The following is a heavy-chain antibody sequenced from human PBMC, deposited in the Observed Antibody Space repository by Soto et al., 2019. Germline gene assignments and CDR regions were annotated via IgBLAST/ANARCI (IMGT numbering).Heavy chain of an antibody. CDR1: AGTPSRARYS. CDR3: DRVPDR. J-gene: IGHJ5*02. D-gene: IGHD2-2*01. V-gene: IGHV4-30-2*01. CDR2: IYHSGST. Sequence: AGSAGTPSRARYSWCWIRQQTGKGLEWIGYIYHSGSTYYNPSLKSRVTISVDRSKNQFSLKLSSVTAADTAVYYCDRVPDRWGQGTLVTVS.